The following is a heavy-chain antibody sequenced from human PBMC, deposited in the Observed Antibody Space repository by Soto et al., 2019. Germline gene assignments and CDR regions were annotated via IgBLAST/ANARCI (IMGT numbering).Heavy chain of an antibody. J-gene: IGHJ6*02. CDR3: ARGHYYYGMDV. Sequence: SETLSLTCTVSNGSVSSGTYSWSWVRQPPGKGLEWIGYIYYSGTTYYTPSLKSRLTMSMDRANDHFSLNLTSVTAADTAVYFCARGHYYYGMDVSGPGITVTVSS. V-gene: IGHV4-30-2*01. CDR2: IYYSGTT. CDR1: NGSVSSGTYS.